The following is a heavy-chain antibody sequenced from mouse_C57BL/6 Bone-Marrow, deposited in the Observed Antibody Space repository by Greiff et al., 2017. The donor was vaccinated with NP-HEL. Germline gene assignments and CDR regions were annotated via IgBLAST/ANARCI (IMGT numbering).Heavy chain of an antibody. D-gene: IGHD2-3*01. CDR2: IWSGGGT. CDR1: GFSLTSYG. CDR3: ARKDGSHWYFDV. J-gene: IGHJ1*03. Sequence: QVQLQQSGPGLVQPSQSLSITCTVSGFSLTSYGVHWVRQSPGKGLEWMGVIWSGGGTDYNAAFISSLSICKDNSKSQVFFKMNSLQADDTAIYYCARKDGSHWYFDVWGTGTTVTVSS. V-gene: IGHV2-2*01.